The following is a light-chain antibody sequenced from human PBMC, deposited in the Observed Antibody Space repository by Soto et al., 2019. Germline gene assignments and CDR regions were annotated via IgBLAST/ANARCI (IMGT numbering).Light chain of an antibody. CDR3: QQYNGYFSGVT. CDR2: DAS. CDR1: QSISSS. Sequence: DIQMTHSPSTLSASVGDRVTITCRASQSISSSLAWYQPKPGKAPKLLIYDASSLESGVPARFTGSGSGTDFSLTISSLQPDDFATYYCQQYNGYFSGVTFGPGTQVDSK. V-gene: IGKV1-5*01. J-gene: IGKJ3*01.